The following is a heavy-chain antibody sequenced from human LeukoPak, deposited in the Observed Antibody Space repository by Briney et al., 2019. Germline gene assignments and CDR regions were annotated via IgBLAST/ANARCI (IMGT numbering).Heavy chain of an antibody. CDR2: FYTSGST. D-gene: IGHD1-26*01. V-gene: IGHV4-61*02. Sequence: SQTLSLTCTVSGGSISSRSYYWSWIRQPAGKGLEWIGRFYTSGSTNYNPSLKSRVTISVDTSKNQFSLRLSSVTAADTAVYYCARDEWELSFDYWGRGALVTVSS. CDR3: ARDEWELSFDY. J-gene: IGHJ4*02. CDR1: GGSISSRSYY.